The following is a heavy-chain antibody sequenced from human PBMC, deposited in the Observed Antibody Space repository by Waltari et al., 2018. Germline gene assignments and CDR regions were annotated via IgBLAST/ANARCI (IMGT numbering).Heavy chain of an antibody. D-gene: IGHD1-26*01. CDR2: IHGTGKT. V-gene: IGHV4-4*02. CDR1: GDSVSNNYW. J-gene: IGHJ4*02. Sequence: QLQLQQSGPGLVKPSESLFLSCAVSGDSVSNNYWGSWVRQPPGKGLEWIGQIHGTGKTNYKPSLESRVTVSMDTSNNQFSLRVTSPTAADTAVYFCARDRGRGLYLDSWGQGTLVTVS. CDR3: ARDRGRGLYLDS.